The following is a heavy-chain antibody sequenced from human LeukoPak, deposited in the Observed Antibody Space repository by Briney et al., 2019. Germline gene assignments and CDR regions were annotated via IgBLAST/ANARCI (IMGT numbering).Heavy chain of an antibody. D-gene: IGHD3-9*01. CDR1: GGSLSSYY. V-gene: IGHV4-59*12. Sequence: SETLSLTCTVSGGSLSSYYWSWIRQPPGKGLEWIGSIYHSGSTYYNPSLKSRVTISVDTSKNQFSLKLSSVAAADTAVYYCARGRDYDILTGFDYWGQGTLVTVSS. CDR3: ARGRDYDILTGFDY. J-gene: IGHJ4*02. CDR2: IYHSGST.